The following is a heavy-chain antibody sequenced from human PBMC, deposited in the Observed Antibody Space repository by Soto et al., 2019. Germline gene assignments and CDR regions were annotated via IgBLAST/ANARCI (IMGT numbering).Heavy chain of an antibody. CDR2: IFHTGTT. J-gene: IGHJ4*02. Sequence: SETLSLTCSVSGASISSHLFYWGWIRQPPGKGLEWIGSIFHTGTTSYNPSLKSRLTMSIDTTKNQFSLKVLSVTAADTAIYYCARHRGVATIYDFWGQGTLVTVSS. V-gene: IGHV4-39*01. D-gene: IGHD5-12*01. CDR1: GASISSHLFY. CDR3: ARHRGVATIYDF.